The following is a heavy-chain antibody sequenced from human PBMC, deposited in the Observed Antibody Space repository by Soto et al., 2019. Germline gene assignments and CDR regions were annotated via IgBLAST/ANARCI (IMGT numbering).Heavy chain of an antibody. CDR1: GFTVSDNY. CDR3: ARGRGNGWFYLDS. J-gene: IGHJ4*02. CDR2: LYSHGHT. D-gene: IGHD6-19*01. V-gene: IGHV3-53*01. Sequence: GGSLRLSCAASGFTVSDNYMSGVRRAPGKGLEWVSVLYSHGHTYYAESVKGRFTISRDNSKNTLYLQMSSLRVEDTAMYYCARGRGNGWFYLDSWGQGTLVTVSS.